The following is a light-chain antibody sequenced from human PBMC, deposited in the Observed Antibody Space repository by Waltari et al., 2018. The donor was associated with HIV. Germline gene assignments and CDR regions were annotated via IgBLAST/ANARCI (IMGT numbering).Light chain of an antibody. CDR2: CTI. CDR1: SLRTYY. CDR3: CSMVSSNTRV. Sequence: SSELTQDPHVSVALGQTVNITCQGDSLRTYYATWYQQKPGQAPALVFYCTIHRPSGIEGRFSCSTSRNTASLTITGAQAEDEADYYCCSMVSSNTRVFGGGTKLTVL. V-gene: IGLV3-19*01. J-gene: IGLJ2*01.